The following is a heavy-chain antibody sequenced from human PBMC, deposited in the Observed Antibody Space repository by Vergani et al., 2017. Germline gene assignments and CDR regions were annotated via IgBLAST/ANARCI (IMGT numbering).Heavy chain of an antibody. CDR2: INHSGST. CDR3: AKDPATSMCF. CDR1: GGSFSGYY. Sequence: QVQLQQWGAGLLKPSETLSLTCAVYGGSFSGYYWSWIRQPPGKGLEWIGEINHSGSTNYNPSLKSRVTISVDTSKNQFSLKLSSVTAADTAVYYCAKDPATSMCFGGQGILVTVFS. J-gene: IGHJ4*01. V-gene: IGHV4-34*01. D-gene: IGHD5-18*01.